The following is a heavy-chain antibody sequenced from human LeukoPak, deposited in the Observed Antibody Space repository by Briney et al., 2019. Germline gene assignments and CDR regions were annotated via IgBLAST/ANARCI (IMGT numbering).Heavy chain of an antibody. D-gene: IGHD4-17*01. CDR2: IYYSGST. Sequence: PSETLSLTCTVSGGSISSGGYYWSWIRQHPGKGLEWIGYIYYSGSTYYNPSLKSRVTISVDTSKNQFSLKLSSVTVADTAVYYCARFQRYGDYAFDYWGQGTLVTVSS. J-gene: IGHJ4*02. CDR3: ARFQRYGDYAFDY. V-gene: IGHV4-31*03. CDR1: GGSISSGGYY.